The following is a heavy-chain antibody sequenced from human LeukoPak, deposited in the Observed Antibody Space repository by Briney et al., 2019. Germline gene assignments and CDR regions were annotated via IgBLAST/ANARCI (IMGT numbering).Heavy chain of an antibody. D-gene: IGHD2-2*01. V-gene: IGHV1-2*02. CDR3: ARESAGPNCSSTSCYFRRVN. J-gene: IGHJ4*02. Sequence: ASVKVSCKASGYTFTGYYMHWVRQAPGQGLEWMGWINPNSGGTNYAQKFRGRVTMTRDTSISTAYMELSRLRSDDTAVYYCARESAGPNCSSTSCYFRRVNWGQGTLVTVSS. CDR1: GYTFTGYY. CDR2: INPNSGGT.